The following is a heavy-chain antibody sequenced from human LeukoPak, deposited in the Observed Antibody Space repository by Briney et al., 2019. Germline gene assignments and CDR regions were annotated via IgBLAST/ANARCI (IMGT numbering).Heavy chain of an antibody. CDR1: GGSFSDYI. Sequence: SETLSLTCAVYGGSFSDYIWSWIRQPPGEGLEWVGEISLSGNTKFNPSLKSRLSISIDASKNQFSLSLRSVTAADTAVYYCAKHGGPHSKYPFDYHYIDVWGKGTTVIVSS. CDR3: AKHGGPHSKYPFDYHYIDV. V-gene: IGHV4-34*01. D-gene: IGHD4-11*01. J-gene: IGHJ6*03. CDR2: ISLSGNT.